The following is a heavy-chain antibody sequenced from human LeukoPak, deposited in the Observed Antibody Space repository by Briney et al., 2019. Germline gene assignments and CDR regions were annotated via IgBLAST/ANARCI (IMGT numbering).Heavy chain of an antibody. J-gene: IGHJ6*04. CDR2: ISSNGGST. V-gene: IGHV3-64D*06. D-gene: IGHD3-10*01. CDR3: VKVGKYYGSGSYKYYYGMDV. Sequence: PGGSLRLSSPAPGFPFSSYAMHWVRHAPGQGLEYVSAISSNGGSTYYADYVKGRFTISRDNSKDTLYLQMSSLRAEDTAVYNCVKVGKYYGSGSYKYYYGMDVWGKGTTVTVSS. CDR1: GFPFSSYA.